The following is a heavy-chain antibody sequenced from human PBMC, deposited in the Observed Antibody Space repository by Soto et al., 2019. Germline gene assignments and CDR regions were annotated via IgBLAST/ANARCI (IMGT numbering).Heavy chain of an antibody. V-gene: IGHV3-23*01. CDR1: GFTFSSYA. D-gene: IGHD3-10*01. CDR3: AKDPNYGSGSYYNSYFDY. Sequence: GGSLRLSCAASGFTFSSYAMSWVRQAPGKGLEWVSAISGSGGSTYYADSVKGRFTISRDNSKNTLYLQMNSLRAEDTAVYYCAKDPNYGSGSYYNSYFDYWGQGTLVTVSS. CDR2: ISGSGGST. J-gene: IGHJ4*02.